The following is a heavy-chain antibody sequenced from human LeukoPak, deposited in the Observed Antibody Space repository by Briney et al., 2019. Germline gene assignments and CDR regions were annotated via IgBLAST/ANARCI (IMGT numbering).Heavy chain of an antibody. J-gene: IGHJ3*02. CDR1: GFTVSSNY. V-gene: IGHV3-53*01. CDR3: ARKYYYDSSGSDAFDI. Sequence: PGGSLRLSCAASGFTVSSNYMSWVRQAPGKGLEWVSVIYSGGSTYYADSVKGRFTISRGNSKNTLYLQMNSLRAEDTAVYYCARKYYYDSSGSDAFDIWGQGAMVTVSS. CDR2: IYSGGST. D-gene: IGHD3-22*01.